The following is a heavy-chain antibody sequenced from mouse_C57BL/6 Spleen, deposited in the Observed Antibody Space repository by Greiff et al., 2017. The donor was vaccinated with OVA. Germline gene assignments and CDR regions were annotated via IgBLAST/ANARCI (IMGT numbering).Heavy chain of an antibody. Sequence: QVQLQESGAELVRPGASVTLSCTASGYTFTDYEMHWVKQTPVHGLEWIGAIDPETGGTAYNPKFKGKAILTADKSSSTAYMELRSLTSEDSAVYYCTRGDYEDWYFDVWGTGTTVTVSS. CDR1: GYTFTDYE. CDR2: IDPETGGT. D-gene: IGHD2-4*01. CDR3: TRGDYEDWYFDV. V-gene: IGHV1-15*01. J-gene: IGHJ1*03.